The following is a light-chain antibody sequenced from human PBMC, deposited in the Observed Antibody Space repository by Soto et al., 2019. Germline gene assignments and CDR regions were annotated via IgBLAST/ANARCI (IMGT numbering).Light chain of an antibody. CDR2: GAS. J-gene: IGKJ1*01. V-gene: IGKV3-20*01. Sequence: EIVLTQSPGTLSLSPGERATLSCMASQSVSSSYLAWYQQKPGQAPRLLIYGASSRATGIPERFSGSGSGTDFTLTISRLEPEDFAVYYCQQYGSSLWTFGQGTKVDIK. CDR1: QSVSSSY. CDR3: QQYGSSLWT.